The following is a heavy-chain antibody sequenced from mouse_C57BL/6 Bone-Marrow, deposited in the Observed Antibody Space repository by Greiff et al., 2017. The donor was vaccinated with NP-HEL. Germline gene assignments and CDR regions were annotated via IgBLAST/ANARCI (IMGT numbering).Heavy chain of an antibody. CDR3: ARPHYYGSSYVAY. CDR1: GYTFTSYG. V-gene: IGHV1-81*01. CDR2: IYPRSGNT. Sequence: VQLQQSGAELARPGASVKLSCKASGYTFTSYGISWVKQRTGQGLEWIGEIYPRSGNTYYNEKFKGKATLTADKSSSTAYMALRSLTSEDSAVYFCARPHYYGSSYVAYWGQGTLVTVSA. D-gene: IGHD1-1*01. J-gene: IGHJ3*01.